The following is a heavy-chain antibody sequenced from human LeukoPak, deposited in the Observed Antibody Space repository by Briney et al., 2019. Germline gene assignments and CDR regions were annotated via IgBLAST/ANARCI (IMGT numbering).Heavy chain of an antibody. Sequence: TGGSLSLSCAASGFTFRLYSWNWVRQAPGKGLEWLSYIRSTEGAIAYADSAKGRFTISRDDATNSLYLQMNCLRDEDPAVYYCARDRDWAFDYWGQGTLITVSS. CDR3: ARDRDWAFDY. CDR2: IRSTEGAI. J-gene: IGHJ4*02. CDR1: GFTFRLYS. V-gene: IGHV3-48*02. D-gene: IGHD3-9*01.